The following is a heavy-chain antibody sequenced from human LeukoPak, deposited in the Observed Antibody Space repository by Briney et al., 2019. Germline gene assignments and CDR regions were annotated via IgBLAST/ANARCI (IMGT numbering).Heavy chain of an antibody. CDR2: IKEEGREK. V-gene: IGHV3-7*01. J-gene: IGHJ5*02. Sequence: GGSLRLSCAASGFTFSSYTRNWVRQAPGKGLEWVANIKEEGREKYYVDSVKGGFTIYRDNEKNSLYLQMTSLRAEDTAVYYCARDFLRYFDWSTWGQGTLVTVSS. CDR1: GFTFSSYT. D-gene: IGHD3-9*01. CDR3: ARDFLRYFDWST.